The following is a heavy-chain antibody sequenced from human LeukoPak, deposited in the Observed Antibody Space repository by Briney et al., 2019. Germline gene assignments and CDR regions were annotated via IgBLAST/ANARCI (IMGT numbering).Heavy chain of an antibody. J-gene: IGHJ4*02. CDR2: INSNSGGT. CDR3: ARLRYGSWIPFDY. CDR1: GYIFTGYY. D-gene: IGHD6-13*01. Sequence: ASVKVSCKASGYIFTGYYMNWVRQAPGQGLEWMGWINSNSGGTNYAQKFQGRVTMTRDTSISAAYMELSSLKSDDTAVYYCARLRYGSWIPFDYWGQGTLVTVSS. V-gene: IGHV1-2*02.